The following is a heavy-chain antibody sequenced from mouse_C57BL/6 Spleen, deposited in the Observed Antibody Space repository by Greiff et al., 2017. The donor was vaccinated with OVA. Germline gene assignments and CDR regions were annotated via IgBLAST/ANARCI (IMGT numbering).Heavy chain of an antibody. V-gene: IGHV7-3*01. CDR1: GFTFTDYY. CDR3: ARYSPPTGTGTLDY. D-gene: IGHD4-1*02. J-gene: IGHJ2*01. Sequence: EVKLMESGGGLVQPGGSLSLSCAASGFTFTDYYMSWVRQPPGEALEWLGFIRNKANGYTTEYSASVKGRFTISRDNSQSILYLQMNALKAEDSATYYCARYSPPTGTGTLDYWGQGTTRTGSS. CDR2: IRNKANGYTT.